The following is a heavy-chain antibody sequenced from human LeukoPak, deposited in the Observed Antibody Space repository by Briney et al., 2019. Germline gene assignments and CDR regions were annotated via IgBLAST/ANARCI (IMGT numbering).Heavy chain of an antibody. D-gene: IGHD3-9*01. J-gene: IGHJ6*04. Sequence: SVKVSCKASGGTFSSYAISWVRQAPGQGLEWMGGIIPIFGTANYAQKFQGRVTITADESTSTAYMELSSLRSEDTAVYYCARGRPDILTGPYYYYGMDVWSKGTTVTVSS. CDR1: GGTFSSYA. CDR2: IIPIFGTA. V-gene: IGHV1-69*13. CDR3: ARGRPDILTGPYYYYGMDV.